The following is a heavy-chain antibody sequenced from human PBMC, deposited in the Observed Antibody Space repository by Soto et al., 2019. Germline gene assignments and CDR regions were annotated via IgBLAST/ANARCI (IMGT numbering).Heavy chain of an antibody. J-gene: IGHJ6*02. CDR2: INYSGST. CDR1: GESFSDHY. V-gene: IGHV4-34*01. D-gene: IGHD3-22*01. Sequence: SETLSLTGAVYGESFSDHYWTWIRQSPGKGLEWVGEINYSGSTRYNWSLGSRVTISVDTSKNQFSLMVTSVTAEDTAVYYCARGVVYRDVGLAYGMDVWGQGTTVTVSS. CDR3: ARGVVYRDVGLAYGMDV.